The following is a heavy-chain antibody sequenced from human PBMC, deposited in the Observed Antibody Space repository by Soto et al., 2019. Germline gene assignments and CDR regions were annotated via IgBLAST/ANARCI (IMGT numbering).Heavy chain of an antibody. Sequence: QVQLQESGPGLVKPSETLSITCAVSGDSISSYYCMWIRQPPGKGLESIGYLYYGRSANYNPSLKSRVTLSVDTYTNQCSLTLSSMTAADTAVYYCALRSMAVVPEYWGQGTLVTVSS. CDR3: ALRSMAVVPEY. CDR1: GDSISSYY. D-gene: IGHD3-22*01. J-gene: IGHJ4*02. V-gene: IGHV4-59*01. CDR2: LYYGRSA.